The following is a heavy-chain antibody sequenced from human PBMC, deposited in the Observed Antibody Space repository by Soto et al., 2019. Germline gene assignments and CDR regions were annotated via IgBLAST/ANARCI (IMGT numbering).Heavy chain of an antibody. CDR3: ARAPPYHKVNWFDP. CDR1: GDSLSSGGYY. J-gene: IGHJ5*02. V-gene: IGHV4-31*03. CDR2: IYYSGST. Sequence: QERLQQSGPGLVRPSQTLSLTCSVPGDSLSSGGYYWNWIRQRPGKGLEWIGYIYYSGSTYYNPSLSSRVTMSLDTSNSKFFLKLRSVSVADTVVYYCARAPPYHKVNWFDPWGQRILVTVSS.